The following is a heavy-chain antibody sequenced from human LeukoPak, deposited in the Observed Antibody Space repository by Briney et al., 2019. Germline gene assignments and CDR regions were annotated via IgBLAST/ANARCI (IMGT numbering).Heavy chain of an antibody. CDR3: ARSYDSSGYPDY. CDR1: GYSLTSYW. J-gene: IGHJ4*02. Sequence: GESLKISCKGSGYSLTSYWIGWVRQMPGKGLEWMGIIYPGDSDTRYSPSFQGQVTISADKSINTAYLQWRSLQASDTAMYYCARSYDSSGYPDYWGQGALVTVSS. CDR2: IYPGDSDT. D-gene: IGHD3-22*01. V-gene: IGHV5-51*01.